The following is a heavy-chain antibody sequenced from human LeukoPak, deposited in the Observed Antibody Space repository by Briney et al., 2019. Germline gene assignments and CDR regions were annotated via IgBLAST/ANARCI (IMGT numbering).Heavy chain of an antibody. D-gene: IGHD6-6*01. V-gene: IGHV1-69*04. CDR1: GYTFTSYG. CDR3: ARDALYIPIAAQKNWFDP. Sequence: SVKVSCKASGYTFTSYGISWVRQAPGQGLEWMGRIIPILGIANYAQKFQGRVTITADKSTSTAYMELSSLRSEDTAVYYCARDALYIPIAAQKNWFDPWGQGTLVTVSS. J-gene: IGHJ5*02. CDR2: IIPILGIA.